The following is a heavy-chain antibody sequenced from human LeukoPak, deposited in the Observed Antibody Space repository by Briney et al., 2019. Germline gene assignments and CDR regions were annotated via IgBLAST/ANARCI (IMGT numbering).Heavy chain of an antibody. CDR3: ARGLRLRWSPYHY. CDR2: INHSGST. D-gene: IGHD4-23*01. Sequence: PSETLSLTCAVYGVSFSGYYWSWIRQPPGKGLEWIGEINHSGSTNYNPSPKSRVNISVDTSKNQFSLKLSSVTAADTAVYYCARGLRLRWSPYHYWGQGTLVTVSS. CDR1: GVSFSGYY. V-gene: IGHV4-34*01. J-gene: IGHJ4*02.